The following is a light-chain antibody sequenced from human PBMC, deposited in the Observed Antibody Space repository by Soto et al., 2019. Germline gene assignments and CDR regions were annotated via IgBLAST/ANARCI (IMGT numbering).Light chain of an antibody. CDR1: SSDVGSYNY. Sequence: QSALTQPASVSGSPGQSITFSCTGISSDVGSYNYVSWYQQHPGKAPKLMIYDVSNRPSGVSNRFSGSKSGNTASLTISGLQAEDEADYYCSSYTSSSTLVFGGRTKLTVL. J-gene: IGLJ2*01. V-gene: IGLV2-14*03. CDR2: DVS. CDR3: SSYTSSSTLV.